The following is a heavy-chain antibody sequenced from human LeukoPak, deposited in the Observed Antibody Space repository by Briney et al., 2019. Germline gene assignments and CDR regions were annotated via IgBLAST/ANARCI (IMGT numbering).Heavy chain of an antibody. CDR1: GFTFDDYA. V-gene: IGHV3-9*01. Sequence: GGYLRLSCAASGFTFDDYAMHWVRQAPGKGLEWVSGISWNSGSIGYADSVKGRFTISRDNAKSSLYLQMNSLRAEDTALYYCAKDITGYYDSSGYSLGAFDYWGQGTLVTVSS. J-gene: IGHJ4*02. CDR3: AKDITGYYDSSGYSLGAFDY. D-gene: IGHD3-22*01. CDR2: ISWNSGSI.